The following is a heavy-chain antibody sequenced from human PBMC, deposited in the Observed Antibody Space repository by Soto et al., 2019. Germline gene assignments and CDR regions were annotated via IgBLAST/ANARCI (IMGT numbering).Heavy chain of an antibody. D-gene: IGHD4-4*01. CDR3: ARGTRKDYSNYHYYYYMDV. CDR2: ISAYNGNT. CDR1: CQVFTTDV. J-gene: IGHJ6*03. Sequence: SMNLSCTALCQVFTTDVITWVRHAPRQGIDWMGWISAYNGNTTYAQKLQGRVTITTYTPTSTAYMELRSRRSDDTAVYYCARGTRKDYSNYHYYYYMDVWGKGTTVTVSS. V-gene: IGHV1-18*01.